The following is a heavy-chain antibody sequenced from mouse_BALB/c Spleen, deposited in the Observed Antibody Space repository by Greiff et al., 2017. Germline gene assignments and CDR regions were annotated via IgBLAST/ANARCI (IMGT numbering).Heavy chain of an antibody. CDR1: GYSITSGYY. D-gene: IGHD1-1*01. CDR3: ARAPTVVAPYARDY. CDR2: ISYDGSN. V-gene: IGHV3-6*02. J-gene: IGHJ4*01. Sequence: VQLQQSGPGLVKPSQSLSLTCSVTGYSITSGYYWTWIRQFPGNKLEWMGYISYDGSNNYNPSLKNRISITRDTSKNQFFLKLNSVTTEDTATYYCARAPTVVAPYARDYWGQGTSVTVSS.